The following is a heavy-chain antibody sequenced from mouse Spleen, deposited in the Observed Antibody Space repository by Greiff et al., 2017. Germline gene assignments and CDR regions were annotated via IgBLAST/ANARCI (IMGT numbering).Heavy chain of an antibody. V-gene: IGHV1-50*01. D-gene: IGHD1-1*01. Sequence: VQLQQPGAELVKPGASVKLSCKASGYTFTSYWMQWVKQRPGQGLEWIGEIDPSDSYTNYNQKFKGKATLTVDTSSSTAYMQLSSLTSEDSAVYYCARPSTRFAYWGQGTLVTVSA. CDR3: ARPSTRFAY. J-gene: IGHJ3*01. CDR1: GYTFTSYW. CDR2: IDPSDSYT.